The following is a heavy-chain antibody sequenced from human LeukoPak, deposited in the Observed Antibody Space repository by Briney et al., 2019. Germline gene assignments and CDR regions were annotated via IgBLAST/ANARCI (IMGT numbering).Heavy chain of an antibody. CDR1: GFIFSNYA. D-gene: IGHD3-22*01. V-gene: IGHV3-23*01. Sequence: GGSLRLSCAASGFIFSNYAMTWVRQAPGKGLEWVSTISGSDGATYYADSVKGRFTISRDNSKNTLYLQMNSLRAEDTAVYYCAKDNVYYDSSGYYDYWGQGTLVTVSS. CDR3: AKDNVYYDSSGYYDY. CDR2: ISGSDGAT. J-gene: IGHJ4*02.